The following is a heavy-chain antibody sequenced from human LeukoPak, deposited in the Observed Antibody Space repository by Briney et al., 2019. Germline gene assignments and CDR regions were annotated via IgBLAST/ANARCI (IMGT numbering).Heavy chain of an antibody. V-gene: IGHV3-21*01. Sequence: GGSLRLSCAASGFTFSSYSMNWVRQAPGKGLEWVSSISSSSSYIYHADSVKGRFTISRDNAKNSLYLQMNSLRAEDTAVYYCARLDGDYYDSSGYHTLFDYWGQGTLVTVSS. CDR2: ISSSSSYI. CDR3: ARLDGDYYDSSGYHTLFDY. D-gene: IGHD3-22*01. J-gene: IGHJ4*02. CDR1: GFTFSSYS.